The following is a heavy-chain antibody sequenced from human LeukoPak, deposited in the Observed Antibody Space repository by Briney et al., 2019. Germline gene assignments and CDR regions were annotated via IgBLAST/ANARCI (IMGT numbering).Heavy chain of an antibody. J-gene: IGHJ4*02. D-gene: IGHD4-17*01. CDR1: GYTFTTYG. CDR2: ISAYNGDT. V-gene: IGHV1-18*01. CDR3: ARDRQGDGDYGDTFDF. Sequence: ASVKVSCKASGYTFTTYGISWVRQAPGQGLEWMGWISAYNGDTNYAQKFQGRVTMTTDISTNIAYMELRSLRSDDTAVYYCARDRQGDGDYGDTFDFWGQGTLVTVSS.